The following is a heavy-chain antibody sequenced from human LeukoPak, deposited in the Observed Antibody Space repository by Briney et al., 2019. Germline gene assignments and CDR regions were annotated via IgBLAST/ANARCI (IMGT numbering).Heavy chain of an antibody. J-gene: IGHJ4*02. V-gene: IGHV3-23*01. Sequence: GGSLRLSCAASGFTFSSYDMSWVRQAPGKGLEWVSAISGSGGSTYYADSVKGRFTISRDNSRNTLYLQMNSLTAEDTAVYFYAKDKSSGTYYDYWGQGTLVTVSS. CDR1: GFTFSSYD. D-gene: IGHD1-26*01. CDR3: AKDKSSGTYYDY. CDR2: ISGSGGST.